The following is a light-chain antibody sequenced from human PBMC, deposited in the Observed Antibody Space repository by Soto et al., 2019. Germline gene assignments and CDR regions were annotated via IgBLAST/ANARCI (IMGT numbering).Light chain of an antibody. CDR3: SSYAGSNNYVV. J-gene: IGLJ2*01. CDR2: EVS. CDR1: SSDVGGYNY. V-gene: IGLV2-8*01. Sequence: QSVVTQPPCASGSPGQSVTISCTGTSSDVGGYNYVSWYQQHPGKAPKLMIYEVSKRPSGVPDRFSGSRSGNTASLTVSGLQADDEGDYYCSSYAGSNNYVVFGGGTKLTVL.